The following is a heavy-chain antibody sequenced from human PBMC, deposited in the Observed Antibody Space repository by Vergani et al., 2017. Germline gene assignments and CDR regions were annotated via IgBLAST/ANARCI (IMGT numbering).Heavy chain of an antibody. Sequence: QVQLVESAGGVVQPGGSLRLSCAASGFTFSNFGMHWIRQAPGKGLEWLACIGKDGINTRYRDAVKGRFTVSRDNSKDILYMQMYSLRSEETALYYCAKYLRDSTVGLSDSWGTGTLSMVSS. CDR1: GFTFSNFG. CDR3: AKYLRDSTVGLSDS. D-gene: IGHD2-21*02. CDR2: IGKDGINT. J-gene: IGHJ4*02. V-gene: IGHV3-30*02.